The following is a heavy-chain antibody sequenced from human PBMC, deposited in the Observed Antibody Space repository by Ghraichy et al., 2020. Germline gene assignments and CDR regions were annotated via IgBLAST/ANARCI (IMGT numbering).Heavy chain of an antibody. CDR3: TRGRRREYYQYELDV. V-gene: IGHV4-39*01. CDR2: IYYIGNT. J-gene: IGHJ6*02. D-gene: IGHD2/OR15-2a*01. Sequence: SETLSLTCTVSGGSIRSSAYYWGWIRQFQGQGLEWIGSIYYIGNTYYNPSLKSRITIAVETSSTQFPLNLTSVTAADTAVYYCTRGRRREYYQYELDVWGQGTTVTVAS. CDR1: GGSIRSSAYY.